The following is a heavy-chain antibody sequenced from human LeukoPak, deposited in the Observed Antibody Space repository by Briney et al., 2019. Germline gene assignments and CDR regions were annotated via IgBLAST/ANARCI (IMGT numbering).Heavy chain of an antibody. Sequence: PSETLSLTCTVSGGSISSGSYYWSWIRQPAGKGLEWIGRIYTSGSTNYYPSLKSRVTISVDTSKNQFSLKLSSVTAADTAVYYCARQFILTGYYSYYYYYGMDVWGQGTTVTVSS. D-gene: IGHD3-9*01. CDR3: ARQFILTGYYSYYYYYGMDV. CDR1: GGSISSGSYY. V-gene: IGHV4-61*02. J-gene: IGHJ6*02. CDR2: IYTSGST.